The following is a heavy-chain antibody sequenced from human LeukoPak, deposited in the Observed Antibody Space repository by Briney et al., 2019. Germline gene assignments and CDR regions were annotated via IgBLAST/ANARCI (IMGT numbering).Heavy chain of an antibody. CDR1: GFTFSSYW. CDR2: IKQDGSEK. D-gene: IGHD1-26*01. CDR3: ARAQVGATTVYYYYYMDV. V-gene: IGHV3-7*01. J-gene: IGHJ6*03. Sequence: SGGSLRLSCAASGFTFSSYWMSWVRQAPGKGLEWVVNIKQDGSEKYYVDSVKGRFTISRDNAKNSLYLQMNSLRAEDTAVYYCARAQVGATTVYYYYYMDVWGKGTTVTVSS.